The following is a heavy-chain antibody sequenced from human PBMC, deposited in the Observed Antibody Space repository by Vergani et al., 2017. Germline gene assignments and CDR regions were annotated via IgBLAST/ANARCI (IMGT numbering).Heavy chain of an antibody. CDR3: AKGLLRYCSSSSCYDDYFDY. V-gene: IGHV3-30*18. D-gene: IGHD2-2*01. J-gene: IGHJ4*02. CDR1: GFTFNQYG. CDR2: MSYDGENK. Sequence: QVQLVESGGGVVQPGRSLRLSCAASGFTFNQYGMHWVRQAPGKGLEWVAFMSYDGENKFYADSVKGRFTISRDNSKNTLYLQMNSLRTEDTAVYYCAKGLLRYCSSSSCYDDYFDYWGQGTRVTVSS.